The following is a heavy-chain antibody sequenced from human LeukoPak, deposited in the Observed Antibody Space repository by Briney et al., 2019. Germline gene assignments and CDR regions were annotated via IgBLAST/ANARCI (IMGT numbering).Heavy chain of an antibody. J-gene: IGHJ4*02. CDR1: GFIFSGYW. V-gene: IGHV3-74*01. CDR2: IKTDGSTT. CDR3: SRDPRPCDY. Sequence: GGSLRLSCAGSGFIFSGYWMHWVRQAPGKGLVWVSRIKTDGSTTYYADSVKGRFTVSRDNAKNTLYLQMNSLRAEDTAVYYCSRDPRPCDYWGQGTLVTVSS.